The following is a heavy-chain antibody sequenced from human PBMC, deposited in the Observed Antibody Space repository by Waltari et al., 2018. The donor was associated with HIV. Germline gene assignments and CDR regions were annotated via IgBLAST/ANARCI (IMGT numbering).Heavy chain of an antibody. CDR1: GGSVSSRGYY. Sequence: QVQLQESGPGLVKPSETLSLTCTVSGGSVSSRGYYWNWIRQYPGTGLEWIGSIYYNGSPYDNPSLKSRVIISIDTSKNQFSLNLRSVTDADTAVYFCGRGEEAYKTGYWGQGTLVTVSS. V-gene: IGHV4-31*03. CDR3: GRGEEAYKTGY. D-gene: IGHD1-1*01. CDR2: IYYNGSP. J-gene: IGHJ4*02.